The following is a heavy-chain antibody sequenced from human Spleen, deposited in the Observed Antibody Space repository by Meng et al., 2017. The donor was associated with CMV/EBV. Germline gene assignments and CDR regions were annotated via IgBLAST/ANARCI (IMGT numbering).Heavy chain of an antibody. CDR1: GFTVSSNY. D-gene: IGHD3-3*01. Sequence: GESLKISCAVSGFTVSSNYMSWVRQAPGKGLEWVSIIDSGDDTYYADSVKGRFTISRDNSKNTPYLQMNSLRAEDTAVYYCARDPEWVHGYWGQGTLVTVSS. CDR2: IDSGDDT. J-gene: IGHJ4*02. CDR3: ARDPEWVHGY. V-gene: IGHV3-66*02.